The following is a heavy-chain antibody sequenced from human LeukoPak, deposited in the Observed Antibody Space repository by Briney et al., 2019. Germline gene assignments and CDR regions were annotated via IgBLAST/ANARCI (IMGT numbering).Heavy chain of an antibody. CDR3: ARTRLSCDC. J-gene: IGHJ4*02. Sequence: GGSLRLSCAASGFTFSSYWMTWVRQAPGKGLEWVASIKQDGSERNYVDSVKGRFTISRDNAKNSLYLQMNSLRDEDTAVYYCARTRLSCDCWGQGTLVTVPS. CDR2: IKQDGSER. CDR1: GFTFSSYW. D-gene: IGHD2/OR15-2a*01. V-gene: IGHV3-7*01.